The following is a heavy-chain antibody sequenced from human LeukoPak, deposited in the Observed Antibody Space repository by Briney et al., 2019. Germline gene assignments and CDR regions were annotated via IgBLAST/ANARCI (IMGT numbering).Heavy chain of an antibody. V-gene: IGHV4-34*01. Sequence: KTSETLSLTCAVYGGSFSGYYWSWIRQPPGKGLEWIGEINHSGSTNYNPSLKSRVTIPVDTSKNQFSLKLSSVTAADTAVYYCARGGHYYDSSGDFDYWGQGTLVTVSS. D-gene: IGHD3-22*01. CDR3: ARGGHYYDSSGDFDY. CDR2: INHSGST. CDR1: GGSFSGYY. J-gene: IGHJ4*02.